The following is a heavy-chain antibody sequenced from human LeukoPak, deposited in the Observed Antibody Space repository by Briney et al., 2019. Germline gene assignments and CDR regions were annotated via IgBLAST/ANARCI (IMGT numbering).Heavy chain of an antibody. D-gene: IGHD3-16*02. CDR2: ISGSGGST. CDR3: AKDAYDCVWGSYRYNPGFDY. Sequence: GGSLRLSCAASGFTFSSYAMSWVRQAPGKGLEWVSAISGSGGSTYYADSVKGRSTISRDNSKNTLYLQMNSLRAEDTAVYYCAKDAYDCVWGSYRYNPGFDYWGQGTLVTVSS. CDR1: GFTFSSYA. V-gene: IGHV3-23*01. J-gene: IGHJ4*02.